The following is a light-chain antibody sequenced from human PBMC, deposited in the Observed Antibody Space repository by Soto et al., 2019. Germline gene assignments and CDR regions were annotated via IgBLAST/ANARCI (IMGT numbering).Light chain of an antibody. CDR1: PSVSSN. CDR3: QQYNNWPRT. J-gene: IGKJ1*01. V-gene: IGKV3-15*01. Sequence: MTQSPSTLSVSQLETATPPRRASPSVSSNLAWYQQKPGQAPRLLIYGAPTRATGIPARFSGSGSGTEFTLTISSLQSEDFAVYYCQQYNNWPRTFGQGANVDIK. CDR2: GAP.